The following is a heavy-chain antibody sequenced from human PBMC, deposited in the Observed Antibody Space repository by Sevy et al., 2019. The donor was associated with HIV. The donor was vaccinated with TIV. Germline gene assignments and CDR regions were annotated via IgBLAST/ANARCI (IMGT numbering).Heavy chain of an antibody. CDR2: IRQDGNEI. Sequence: GGSLRLSCVASGFTFDNYWMQWVRQAPGKGLEWVANIRQDGNEIYYAHSVKGRFTISRDNAKESLYLQMSNLRVEDTAIYYCARRYFDLWGQGILVTVSS. V-gene: IGHV3-7*01. CDR1: GFTFDNYW. J-gene: IGHJ4*02. CDR3: ARRYFDL.